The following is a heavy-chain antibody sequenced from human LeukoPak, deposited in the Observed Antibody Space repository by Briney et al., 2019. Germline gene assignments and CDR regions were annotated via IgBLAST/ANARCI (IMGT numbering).Heavy chain of an antibody. V-gene: IGHV3-30*18. Sequence: GGSLRLSCAASGFMFRAYGMHWVRQAPGKGLEWLAFTSFDGGNTYYAASVKGRFTISRDNSNNTLDLQMNSLRAEDTAVYYCAKDSSSGSSYYFHGMDVWGQGTTVIVSS. CDR3: AKDSSSGSSYYFHGMDV. CDR2: TSFDGGNT. J-gene: IGHJ6*02. CDR1: GFMFRAYG. D-gene: IGHD3-10*01.